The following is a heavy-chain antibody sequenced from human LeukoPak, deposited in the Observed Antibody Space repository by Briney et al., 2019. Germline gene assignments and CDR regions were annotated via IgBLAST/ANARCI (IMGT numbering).Heavy chain of an antibody. CDR2: IYHSGST. D-gene: IGHD3-10*01. J-gene: IGHJ4*02. CDR1: GYSVSSGYY. V-gene: IGHV4-38-2*02. CDR3: ARDTMVRGVIFFDY. Sequence: SETLSLTCAVSGYSVSSGYYWGWIRQPPGKGLEWVGSIYHSGSTYYNPPLKSRVTISVDTSKNQFSLKLSSVTAADTAVYYCARDTMVRGVIFFDYWGQGTLVTVSS.